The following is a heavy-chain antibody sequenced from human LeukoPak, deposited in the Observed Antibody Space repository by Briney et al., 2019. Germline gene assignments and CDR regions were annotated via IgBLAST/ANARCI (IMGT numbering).Heavy chain of an antibody. CDR1: GFTFSSYG. CDR3: AKGSGSYYDY. CDR2: ISYDGSNK. Sequence: PGGFLRLSCAASGFTFSSYGMHWVRQAPGKGLEWVAVISYDGSNKYYADSVKGRFTISRDNSKNTLYLQMNSLRAEDTAVYYCAKGSGSYYDYWGQGTLVTVSS. D-gene: IGHD3-10*01. V-gene: IGHV3-30*18. J-gene: IGHJ4*02.